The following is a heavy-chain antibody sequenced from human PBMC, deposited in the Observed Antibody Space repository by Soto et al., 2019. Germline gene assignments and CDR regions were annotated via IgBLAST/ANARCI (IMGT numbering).Heavy chain of an antibody. CDR2: IYYSGST. V-gene: IGHV4-31*03. CDR1: GGSISSGGYY. Sequence: QVQLQESDPGLVKPSQTLSLTCTVSGGSISSGGYYWSWIRQHPGKGLEWIGYIYYSGSTYYNPSLKSRVTISVDTSKNQFSLKLSSVTAADTAVYYCASTTVTKTLVDAFDIWGQGTMVTVSS. J-gene: IGHJ3*02. CDR3: ASTTVTKTLVDAFDI. D-gene: IGHD4-17*01.